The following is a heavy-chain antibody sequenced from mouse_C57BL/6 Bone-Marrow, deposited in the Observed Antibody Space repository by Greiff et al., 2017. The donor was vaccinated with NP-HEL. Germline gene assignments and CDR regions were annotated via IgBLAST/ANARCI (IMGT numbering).Heavy chain of an antibody. J-gene: IGHJ3*01. CDR3: ARERAYFDYDWFAY. CDR2: IYPRSGNT. D-gene: IGHD2-4*01. V-gene: IGHV1-81*01. Sequence: QVQLQQSGAELARPGASVKLSCKASGYTFTSYGISWVKQSTEQGLEWIADIYPRSGNTYYNDTFKGKATLTADKSSNTAYLEIRSLTSEDSAVYFCARERAYFDYDWFAYWGQGTLVTVSA. CDR1: GYTFTSYG.